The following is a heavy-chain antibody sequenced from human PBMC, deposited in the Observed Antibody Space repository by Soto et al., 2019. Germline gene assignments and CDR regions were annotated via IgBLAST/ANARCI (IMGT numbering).Heavy chain of an antibody. Sequence: SETLSLTCAVYGGSFSGYYWTWIRQPPGTGLEWIGEINHSGSTYYNPSLKSRVTISVDTSKNQFSLKLSSVTAADTAVYYCMLGSGWKDFDYWGQGTLVTSPQ. D-gene: IGHD3-22*01. CDR2: INHSGST. CDR3: MLGSGWKDFDY. J-gene: IGHJ4*02. CDR1: GGSFSGYY. V-gene: IGHV4-34*01.